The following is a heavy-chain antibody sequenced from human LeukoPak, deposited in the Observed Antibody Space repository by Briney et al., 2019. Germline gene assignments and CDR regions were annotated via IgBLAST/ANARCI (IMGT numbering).Heavy chain of an antibody. CDR1: GNSFTTYW. CDR2: IYLADSDT. D-gene: IGHD6-13*01. CDR3: ASHLSTSDNSWNWFDP. V-gene: IGHV5-51*01. J-gene: IGHJ5*02. Sequence: GESLKISCKGSGNSFTTYWIAWVRQMPGKGLEWMGIIYLADSDTRYSPSFEGRVTISADKSINTAYLQWTSLKASDTAMHYCASHLSTSDNSWNWFDPWGQGTLVTVSS.